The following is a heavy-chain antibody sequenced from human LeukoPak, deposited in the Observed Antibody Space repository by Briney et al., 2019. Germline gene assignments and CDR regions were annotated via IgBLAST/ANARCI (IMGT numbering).Heavy chain of an antibody. D-gene: IGHD5-18*01. CDR3: AKARGGYSYGFDY. Sequence: PGRSLRLSCAASGFTFDDYAMHWVRQAPGKGLEWVSGISWNSGSIGYADSVKGRFTISRDNAKNSLYLQMNSLRAEDTALYYCAKARGGYSYGFDYWGQGTLVTVSS. CDR2: ISWNSGSI. J-gene: IGHJ4*02. CDR1: GFTFDDYA. V-gene: IGHV3-9*01.